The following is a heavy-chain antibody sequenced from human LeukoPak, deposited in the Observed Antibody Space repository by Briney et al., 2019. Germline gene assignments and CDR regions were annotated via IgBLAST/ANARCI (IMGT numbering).Heavy chain of an antibody. Sequence: KPSETLSLTCAVYGVSFNGYYWSWLRQPPGKGLEWIGEINHSGSTNYKPSLKSRVTISVDTTKNQFSLKLSSVTAADTAVYYRAILDIGITIFGVDHNAFDVWGQGTMVTVSS. V-gene: IGHV4-34*01. D-gene: IGHD3-3*01. CDR2: INHSGST. CDR3: AILDIGITIFGVDHNAFDV. J-gene: IGHJ3*01. CDR1: GVSFNGYY.